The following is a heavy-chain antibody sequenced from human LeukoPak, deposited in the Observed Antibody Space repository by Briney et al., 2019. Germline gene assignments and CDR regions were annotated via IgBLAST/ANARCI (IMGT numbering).Heavy chain of an antibody. CDR2: ISAYNGNT. V-gene: IGHV1-18*01. CDR1: GYTFTSYG. D-gene: IGHD3-22*01. Sequence: ASVKVSCKASGYTFTSYGISWVRQAPGQGLEWMGWISAYNGNTNYAQKLQGRVTMTTDTSTSTAYMEPRSLRSDDTAVYYCARDWYYYDSYGDYVFDYWGQGTLVTVSS. CDR3: ARDWYYYDSYGDYVFDY. J-gene: IGHJ4*02.